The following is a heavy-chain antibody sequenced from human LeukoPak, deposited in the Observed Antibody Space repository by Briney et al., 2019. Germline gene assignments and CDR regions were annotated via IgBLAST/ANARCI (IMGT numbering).Heavy chain of an antibody. J-gene: IGHJ2*01. CDR3: ARDTAGGNSSSWYFDL. Sequence: SVKVSCKASGGTFISYAISWVRQAPGQGLGWMGGIIPIFGTANYAQKFQGRVTITADESTSTAYMELSSLRSEDTAVYYCARDTAGGNSSSWYFDLWGRGTLVTVSS. CDR2: IIPIFGTA. D-gene: IGHD4-23*01. V-gene: IGHV1-69*13. CDR1: GGTFISYA.